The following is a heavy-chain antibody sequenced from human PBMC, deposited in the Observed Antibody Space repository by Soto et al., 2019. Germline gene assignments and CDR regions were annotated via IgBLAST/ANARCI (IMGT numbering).Heavy chain of an antibody. CDR2: IWYDGSNK. D-gene: IGHD5-18*01. Sequence: GGSLRLSCAASGVAFSNYAMHWVRQAPGKGLEWVAVIWYDGSNKYYAGSVKGRCTISRDNSKDTLYLQMNSLRAEDTAVYYCARDGGLADTAMVTSYYFEHWGQGTPVTVSS. J-gene: IGHJ4*02. CDR3: ARDGGLADTAMVTSYYFEH. V-gene: IGHV3-33*01. CDR1: GVAFSNYA.